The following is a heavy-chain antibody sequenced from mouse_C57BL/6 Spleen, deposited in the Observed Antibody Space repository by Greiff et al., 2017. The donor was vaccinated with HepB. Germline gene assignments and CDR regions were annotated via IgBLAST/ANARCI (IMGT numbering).Heavy chain of an antibody. D-gene: IGHD1-1*01. Sequence: QVQLKQPGAELVMPGASVKLSCKASGYTFTSYWMHWVKQRPGQGLEWIGEIDPSDSYTNYNQKFKGKSTLTVDKSSSTAYMQLSSLTSEDSAVYYCARGTTVVATDWFAYWGQGTLVTVSA. CDR1: GYTFTSYW. J-gene: IGHJ3*01. CDR2: IDPSDSYT. CDR3: ARGTTVVATDWFAY. V-gene: IGHV1-69*01.